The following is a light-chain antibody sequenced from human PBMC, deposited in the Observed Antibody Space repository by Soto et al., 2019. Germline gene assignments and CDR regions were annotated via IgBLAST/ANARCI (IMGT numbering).Light chain of an antibody. CDR1: SSDVGSYNL. CDR3: CSYAGSWV. Sequence: QSALTQPASVSGSPGQSITISCTGTSSDVGSYNLVSWYQQHPGKAPKLMIYEGSKRPSGVSNRFSGSKSGNTASLTISGLQAEDEADYYCCSYAGSWVFGGVTKVTVL. CDR2: EGS. J-gene: IGLJ3*02. V-gene: IGLV2-23*01.